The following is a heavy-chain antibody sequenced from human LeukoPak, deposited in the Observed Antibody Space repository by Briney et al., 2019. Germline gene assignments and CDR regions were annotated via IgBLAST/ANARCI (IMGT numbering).Heavy chain of an antibody. V-gene: IGHV4-39*02. D-gene: IGHD2-8*01. CDR2: IYYSGDT. CDR1: GDSICSRTHY. CDR3: ARSIVMLYTVGGFDP. J-gene: IGHJ5*02. Sequence: PSETLSLTCTVSGDSICSRTHYWGWIRQSPGKGLEWIASIYYSGDTYYNPSLKSRVTISVDTTKNHFSLKLTSVTASDTAVYYCARSIVMLYTVGGFDPWGQGALVTVSS.